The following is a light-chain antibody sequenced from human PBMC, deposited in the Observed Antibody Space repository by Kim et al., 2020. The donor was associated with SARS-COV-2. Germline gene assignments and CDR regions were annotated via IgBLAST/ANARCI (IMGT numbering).Light chain of an antibody. CDR2: QDS. CDR1: KLGDKY. Sequence: SYELTQPPSVSVSPGQTASITCSGDKLGDKYACWYQQKPGQSPVLVIYQDSKRPSGIPERFSGSNSGNTATLTISGTQAMDEADYYCQAWDSSTAFFGGGTQRTVL. V-gene: IGLV3-1*01. J-gene: IGLJ2*01. CDR3: QAWDSSTAF.